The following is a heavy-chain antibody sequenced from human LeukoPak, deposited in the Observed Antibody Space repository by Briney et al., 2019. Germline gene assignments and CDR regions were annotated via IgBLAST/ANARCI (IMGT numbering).Heavy chain of an antibody. J-gene: IGHJ5*02. V-gene: IGHV3-48*03. D-gene: IGHD6-13*01. CDR1: GFTFSSYE. Sequence: GGSLRLSCAASGFTFSSYEMNWVRQAPGKGLEWVSYISSSGSTIYYADSVKGRFTISRDNAKNSLYLQMNSLRAEDTAVYYCARHVRRQLANWFDPWGQGTLVTVSS. CDR3: ARHVRRQLANWFDP. CDR2: ISSSGSTI.